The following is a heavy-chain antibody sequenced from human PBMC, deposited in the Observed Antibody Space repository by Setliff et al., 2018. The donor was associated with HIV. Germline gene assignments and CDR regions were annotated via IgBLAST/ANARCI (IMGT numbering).Heavy chain of an antibody. D-gene: IGHD3-22*01. V-gene: IGHV1-2*02. CDR2: ISPHNGDR. Sequence: ASVKVSCKASGYTFTDYFIHWVRQAPGQGLEWMGWISPHNGDRKIPQKFQGRVTMTRDTSISTVYMELSRLRSDDTAVYYFTRGDSSGYFEYWGHGTLVTVSS. CDR3: TRGDSSGYFEY. CDR1: GYTFTDYF. J-gene: IGHJ4*01.